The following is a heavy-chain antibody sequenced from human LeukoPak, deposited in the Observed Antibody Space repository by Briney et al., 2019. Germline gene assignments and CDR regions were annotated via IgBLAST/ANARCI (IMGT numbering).Heavy chain of an antibody. CDR2: IIPIFGTA. V-gene: IGHV1-69*05. CDR1: GGTFSSYA. D-gene: IGHD5-12*01. J-gene: IGHJ4*02. CDR3: AREREVATMDY. Sequence: GASVKVSCKASGGTFSSYAISWVRQAPGQGLEWMGGIIPIFGTANYAQKFQGRVTMTTDTSTSTAYMELRSLRSDDTAVYYCAREREVATMDYWGQGTLVTVSS.